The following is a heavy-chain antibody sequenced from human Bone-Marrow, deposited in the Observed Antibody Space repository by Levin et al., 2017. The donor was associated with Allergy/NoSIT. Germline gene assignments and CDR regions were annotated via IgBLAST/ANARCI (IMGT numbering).Heavy chain of an antibody. Sequence: GGSLRLSCVASGVTFRGYAMHWVRQAPGKGLEWVAATSHDEGNKYYADSVKGRFTISRDNSKNTLFLQMNSLRAEDTAVYYCATAPCVAVAANKWYFAYWGQGTLVTVSS. CDR1: GVTFRGYA. J-gene: IGHJ4*02. D-gene: IGHD6-19*01. V-gene: IGHV3-30-3*01. CDR2: TSHDEGNK. CDR3: ATAPCVAVAANKWYFAY.